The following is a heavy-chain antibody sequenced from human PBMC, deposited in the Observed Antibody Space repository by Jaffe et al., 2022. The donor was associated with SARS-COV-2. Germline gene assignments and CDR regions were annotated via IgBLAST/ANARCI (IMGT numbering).Heavy chain of an antibody. CDR3: ARGPSPYSRAYSGMDV. CDR2: IYSGGRT. Sequence: EVQLVESGGGLIQPGGSLRLSCAASGFTVNNNYMSWVRQAPGKGLEWVSVIYSGGRTYYADSVKDRFTISRDNFKNTLFLQMDSLRPEDTAVYYCARGPSPYSRAYSGMDVWGQGTTVTVSS. V-gene: IGHV3-53*01. CDR1: GFTVNNNY. J-gene: IGHJ6*02. D-gene: IGHD5-18*01.